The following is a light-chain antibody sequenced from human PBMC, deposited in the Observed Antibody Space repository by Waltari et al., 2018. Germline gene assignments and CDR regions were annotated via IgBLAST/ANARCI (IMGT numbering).Light chain of an antibody. J-gene: IGLJ3*02. CDR3: SSQSSNNVVL. CDR2: DVS. CDR1: SSDVGSYNS. V-gene: IGLV2-14*03. Sequence: QSALTQPASVSGSPGQSITISCTGTSSDVGSYNSVSWYQDHPGQGPKVIIYDVSDRPSGVSDRFSGSKSGNKASLTISGLQAEDEADYYCSSQSSNNVVLFGGGTKVTVL.